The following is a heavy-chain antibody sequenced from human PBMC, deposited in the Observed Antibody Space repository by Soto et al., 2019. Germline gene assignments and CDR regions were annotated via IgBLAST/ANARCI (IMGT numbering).Heavy chain of an antibody. D-gene: IGHD7-27*01. Sequence: QVQLQQWGAGLLRPSETLSLTCAVYGGSFSGSFWSWIRQPPGKGLEWIGEINHSGSTNYNPSLKSRVTISKDTSKNQFSLKLNSVTAADTAVYYCARGGPPGATPLNRFDPWGQGILVTVS. CDR3: ARGGPPGATPLNRFDP. CDR1: GGSFSGSF. V-gene: IGHV4-34*01. J-gene: IGHJ5*02. CDR2: INHSGST.